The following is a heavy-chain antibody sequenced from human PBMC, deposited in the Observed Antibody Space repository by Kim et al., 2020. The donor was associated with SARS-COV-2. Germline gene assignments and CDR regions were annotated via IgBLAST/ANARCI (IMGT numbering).Heavy chain of an antibody. V-gene: IGHV1-69*13. D-gene: IGHD1-26*01. CDR3: ATTGGGSYLTAAFDI. Sequence: SVKVSCKASGGTFSSYAISWVRQAPGQGLEWMGGIIPIFGTANYAQKFQGRVTITADESTSTAYTELSSLRSEDTAVYYCATTGGGSYLTAAFDIWGQGTMVSVFS. CDR2: IIPIFGTA. J-gene: IGHJ3*02. CDR1: GGTFSSYA.